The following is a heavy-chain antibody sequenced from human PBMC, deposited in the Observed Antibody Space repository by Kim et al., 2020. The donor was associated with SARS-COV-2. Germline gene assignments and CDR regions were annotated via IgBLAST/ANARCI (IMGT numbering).Heavy chain of an antibody. CDR2: IKQDGSEK. CDR3: ALSKEGGNEYYFDY. CDR1: GFTFSSYW. J-gene: IGHJ4*02. D-gene: IGHD2-15*01. Sequence: GGSLRLSCAASGFTFSSYWMSWVRQAPGKGLEWVANIKQDGSEKYYVDSVKGRFTISRDNAKNSLYLQMNSLRAEDTAVYYCALSKEGGNEYYFDYWGQGTLVTVSS. V-gene: IGHV3-7*03.